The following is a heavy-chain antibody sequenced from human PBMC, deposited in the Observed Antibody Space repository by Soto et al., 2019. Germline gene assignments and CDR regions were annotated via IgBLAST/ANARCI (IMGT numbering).Heavy chain of an antibody. D-gene: IGHD6-6*01. CDR2: IKQDGSEK. CDR3: ARDRSIAARRDYYYGMDV. J-gene: IGHJ6*02. CDR1: GFTFSSYW. V-gene: IGHV3-7*01. Sequence: EVQLVESGGGLVQPGGSLRLSCAASGFTFSSYWMSWVRQAPGKGLEWVANIKQDGSEKYYVDSVKGRFTISRDNAKNSLYLQMNSLRAEDTAVYYCARDRSIAARRDYYYGMDVWGQGTTVTVSS.